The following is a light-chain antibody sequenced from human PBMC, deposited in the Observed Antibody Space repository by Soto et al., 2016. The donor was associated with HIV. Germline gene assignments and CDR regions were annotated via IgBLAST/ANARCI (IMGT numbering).Light chain of an antibody. Sequence: DIQMTQSPSSLSASVGDRVTITCRASQDISNSLAWYQQKAGKAPKLLINAASRLEIGAPSRFSGGGSGTDYTLAISSLQSEDFAIYYCQQYYSTPQTFGQGTKVEIK. V-gene: IGKV1-NL1*01. J-gene: IGKJ1*01. CDR3: QQYYSTPQT. CDR2: AAS. CDR1: QDISNS.